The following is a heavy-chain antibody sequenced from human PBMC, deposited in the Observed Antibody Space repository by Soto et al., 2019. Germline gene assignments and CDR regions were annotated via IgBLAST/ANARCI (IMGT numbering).Heavy chain of an antibody. CDR2: ISDNGGSK. Sequence: PGGSLRLSCAASGFTFSSYAMSWVRQAPGKGLEWVAVISDNGGSKYYADSVKGRFTISRDNSKNTLYLQMNSLRAEDTAVYYCARVRSSTGSGWYVLDYWGQGTLVTVSS. J-gene: IGHJ4*02. CDR3: ARVRSSTGSGWYVLDY. CDR1: GFTFSSYA. V-gene: IGHV3-23*01. D-gene: IGHD6-19*01.